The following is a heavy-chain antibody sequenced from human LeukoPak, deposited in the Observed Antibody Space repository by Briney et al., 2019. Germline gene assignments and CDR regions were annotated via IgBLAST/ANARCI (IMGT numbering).Heavy chain of an antibody. J-gene: IGHJ4*02. V-gene: IGHV1-69*13. Sequence: ASVKVSCKASGGTFSSYAISWVRQAPGQGLEWMGGIIPIFGTANYAQKFQGRVTITADESTSTAYMELSSLRSEDTAVYYCARAEYYYDSSGPDDYWGQGTLVTVSS. CDR3: ARAEYYYDSSGPDDY. CDR1: GGTFSSYA. D-gene: IGHD3-22*01. CDR2: IIPIFGTA.